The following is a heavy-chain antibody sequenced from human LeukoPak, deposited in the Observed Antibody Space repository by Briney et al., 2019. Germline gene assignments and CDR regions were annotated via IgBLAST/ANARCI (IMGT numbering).Heavy chain of an antibody. D-gene: IGHD3-3*01. Sequence: GGSLRLSCAASGFTFSSYSMNWVRQAPGKGLEWVSYISSSSSTIYYADSVKGRFTVSRDNAKNSLYLQMNSLRAEDTAVYYCARVDFWSGPTPGDWGQGTLVTVSS. J-gene: IGHJ4*02. V-gene: IGHV3-48*01. CDR1: GFTFSSYS. CDR3: ARVDFWSGPTPGD. CDR2: ISSSSSTI.